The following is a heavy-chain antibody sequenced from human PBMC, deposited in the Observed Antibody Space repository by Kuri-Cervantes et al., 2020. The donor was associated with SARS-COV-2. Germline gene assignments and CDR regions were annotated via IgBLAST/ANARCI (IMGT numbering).Heavy chain of an antibody. J-gene: IGHJ4*02. CDR2: IIPILGIA. CDR3: ARPHGYGIYYFDY. V-gene: IGHV1-69*02. D-gene: IGHD5-12*01. Sequence: SVKVSCKASGDTFSSYTISWVRQAPGQGLEWMGRIIPILGIANYAQKFQGRVTITADKSTSTAYMELSSLRSEDTAVYYCARPHGYGIYYFDYWGQGTLGTVSS. CDR1: GDTFSSYT.